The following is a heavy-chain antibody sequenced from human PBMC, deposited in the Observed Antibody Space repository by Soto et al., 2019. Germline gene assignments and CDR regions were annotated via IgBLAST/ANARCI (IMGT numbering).Heavy chain of an antibody. D-gene: IGHD5-18*01. CDR1: GYIFSGSA. CDR2: VADKNENYVT. J-gene: IGHJ4*02. Sequence: GGSLRLSCAASGYIFSGSAIHWVRQASGKGLEWVGRVADKNENYVTTYAASVQGRFSLSRDNSKNTLYLQMDSLRAEDTAVYYCARDGGYSYGYPIEYWGQGTLVTVSS. CDR3: ARDGGYSYGYPIEY. V-gene: IGHV3-73*01.